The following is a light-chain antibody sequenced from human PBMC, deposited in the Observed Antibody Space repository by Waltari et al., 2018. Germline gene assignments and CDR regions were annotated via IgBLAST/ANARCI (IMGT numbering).Light chain of an antibody. CDR2: GND. CDR3: QSYDDSLRASV. V-gene: IGLV1-40*01. J-gene: IGLJ2*01. Sequence: QSVLTQAPSVFGAPGQRVTISCPGGSSNIGAGYDVHRYHQLPGTAPKLLIYGNDNRPSGVPDRFSASKSGTSASLAITGLQADDEAIYFCQSYDDSLRASVFGGGARLTVL. CDR1: SSNIGAGYD.